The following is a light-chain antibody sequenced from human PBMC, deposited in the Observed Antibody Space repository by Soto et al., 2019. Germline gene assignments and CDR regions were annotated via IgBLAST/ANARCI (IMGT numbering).Light chain of an antibody. CDR1: SSNIGSNS. CDR3: AAWDDSLNGYV. J-gene: IGLJ1*01. V-gene: IGLV1-44*01. Sequence: QSVLTQPPSASGTPGQRVTISCSGSSSNIGSNSVNWYQQFPGTAPKLLIFINNQRPSEVPDRFSGSKSGTSASLAISGLQSDDEADYYCAAWDDSLNGYVFGTGTKLTVL. CDR2: INN.